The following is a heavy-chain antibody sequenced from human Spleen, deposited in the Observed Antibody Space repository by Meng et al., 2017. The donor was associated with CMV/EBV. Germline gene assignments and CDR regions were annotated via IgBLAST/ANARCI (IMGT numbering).Heavy chain of an antibody. J-gene: IGHJ4*02. CDR3: ARDFTSHYGDSFDY. CDR2: ISSSGTTI. CDR1: GFTFSDYY. V-gene: IGHV3-11*04. Sequence: GGSLRLSCAASGFTFSDYYMSWIRQAPGKGLEWVSYISSSGTTIYYADSVKGRFTISRDNAKNSLYLQVNSLRAEDTAVYYCARDFTSHYGDSFDYWGQGTLVTVSS. D-gene: IGHD4-17*01.